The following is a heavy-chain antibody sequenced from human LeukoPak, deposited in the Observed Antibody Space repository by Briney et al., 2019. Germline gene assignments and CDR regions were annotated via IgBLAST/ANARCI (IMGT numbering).Heavy chain of an antibody. J-gene: IGHJ4*02. CDR3: ANLGGRYFDY. D-gene: IGHD3-9*01. Sequence: GGSLRLSCAASGFTFNSYGMSWVRQAPGKGLEWVSAISGSGGSTYYADSVKGRFTISRDNSKNTLYLQMNSLRAEDTAAYYCANLGGRYFDYWGRGTLVTVSS. CDR2: ISGSGGST. V-gene: IGHV3-23*01. CDR1: GFTFNSYG.